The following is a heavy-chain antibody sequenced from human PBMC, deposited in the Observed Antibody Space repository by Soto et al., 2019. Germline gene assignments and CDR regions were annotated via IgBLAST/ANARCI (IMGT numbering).Heavy chain of an antibody. J-gene: IGHJ4*02. Sequence: SETLSLTCTVSGGSISSSSYYWGWIRQPPGRGLEWIGTIYYSGGTYNNPSLKSRVTISVDTSKNQFSLKLSSVTAADTAVYYCARRNYDSSGYYFDYWGQGTLVTVSS. CDR2: IYYSGGT. CDR3: ARRNYDSSGYYFDY. D-gene: IGHD3-22*01. V-gene: IGHV4-39*01. CDR1: GGSISSSSYY.